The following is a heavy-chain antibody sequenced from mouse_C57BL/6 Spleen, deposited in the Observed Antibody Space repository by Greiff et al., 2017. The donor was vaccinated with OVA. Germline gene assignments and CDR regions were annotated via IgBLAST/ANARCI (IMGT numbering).Heavy chain of an antibody. V-gene: IGHV1-55*01. CDR1: GYTFTSYW. D-gene: IGHD1-1*01. J-gene: IGHJ2*01. CDR2: IYPGSGST. Sequence: QVQLQQPGAELVKPGASVKMSCKASGYTFTSYWITWVKQRPGQGLEWIGDIYPGSGSTNYNEKFKSKATLTVDTSSSTAYMQLSSLTSEDSAVYYCARRSPLTTVVATDYGGQGTTRTVSS. CDR3: ARRSPLTTVVATDY.